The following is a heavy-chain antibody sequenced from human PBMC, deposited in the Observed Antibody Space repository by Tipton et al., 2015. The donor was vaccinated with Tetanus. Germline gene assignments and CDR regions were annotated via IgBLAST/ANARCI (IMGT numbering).Heavy chain of an antibody. CDR1: GYTFTGYY. D-gene: IGHD3-22*01. CDR3: ARDRGDYIYYGMDV. CDR2: IDPNRGGT. V-gene: IGHV1-2*02. Sequence: QMQLVQSGAEMKKPGASVKVSCKASGYTFTGYYMYWVRQAPGQGLEWMGWIDPNRGGTVYAQKFQGRVTMTRDTSISTAYMELSSLRSDDTAVYYCARDRGDYIYYGMDVWGPGTTVTVS. J-gene: IGHJ6*02.